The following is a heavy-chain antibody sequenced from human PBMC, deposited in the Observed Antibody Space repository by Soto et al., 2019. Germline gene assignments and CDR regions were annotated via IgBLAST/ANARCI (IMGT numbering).Heavy chain of an antibody. J-gene: IGHJ5*02. Sequence: PSETLSLTCAVYGGSFSGYYWSWIRQPPGKGLEWNGEINHSGSTNYNTSLKRRVTLSVDTSKNQFSLKLSSVTAADTAVYFCARRLDDYGDYLRFDPWGQRTQVTVSS. CDR3: ARRLDDYGDYLRFDP. CDR1: GGSFSGYY. V-gene: IGHV4-34*01. D-gene: IGHD4-17*01. CDR2: INHSGST.